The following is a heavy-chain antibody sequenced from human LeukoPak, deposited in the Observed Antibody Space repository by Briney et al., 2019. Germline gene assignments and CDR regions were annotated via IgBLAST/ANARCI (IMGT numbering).Heavy chain of an antibody. V-gene: IGHV3-23*01. CDR3: AKELKQLARGLGAFDI. CDR1: GFTFSSYA. Sequence: PGGSLRLSCAASGFTFSSYAMSWVRQAPGKGLGWVSAISGSGGSTYYADSVKGRFTISRDNSKNTLYLQMNSLRAEDTAVYYCAKELKQLARGLGAFDIWGQGTVVTVSS. D-gene: IGHD6-6*01. CDR2: ISGSGGST. J-gene: IGHJ3*02.